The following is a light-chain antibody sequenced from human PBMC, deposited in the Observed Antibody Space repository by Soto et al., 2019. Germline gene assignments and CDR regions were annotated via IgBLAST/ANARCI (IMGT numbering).Light chain of an antibody. CDR3: SAYRGSTSPYV. V-gene: IGLV2-14*01. J-gene: IGLJ1*01. Sequence: QSVLTQPASVSGSPGQSIAISCTGTSSDAGGSNYVSWYQQHPGKAPRLMIYDVSTLSPGVSDRFSGSKSGNTASLTISGLQAEDEADYYCSAYRGSTSPYVFGTGTKVTVL. CDR2: DVS. CDR1: SSDAGGSNY.